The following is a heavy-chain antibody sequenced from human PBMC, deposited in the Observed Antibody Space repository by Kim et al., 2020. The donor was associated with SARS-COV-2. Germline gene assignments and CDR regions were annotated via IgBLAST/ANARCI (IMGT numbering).Heavy chain of an antibody. D-gene: IGHD6-19*01. V-gene: IGHV3-9*01. CDR1: GFTFGDYA. CDR2: ISWNSGSI. J-gene: IGHJ6*02. Sequence: GGSLRLSCAASGFTFGDYAMHWVRQAPGKGLEWVSGISWNSGSIGYADSVKGRFTISRDNAKNSLYLQMNSLRAEDTALYYCAKIAVAGGGYYYYGMDVWGQGTTITVSS. CDR3: AKIAVAGGGYYYYGMDV.